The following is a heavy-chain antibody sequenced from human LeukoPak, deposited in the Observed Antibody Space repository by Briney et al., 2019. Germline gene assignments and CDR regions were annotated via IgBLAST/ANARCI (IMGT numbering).Heavy chain of an antibody. CDR3: ARQHAYYFDY. J-gene: IGHJ4*02. D-gene: IGHD6-13*01. V-gene: IGHV1-3*01. CDR2: INAGNGNT. Sequence: AASVKVSCKASGYTFTSYAMHWVRQAPGQRLEWMGWINAGNGNTKYSQKFQGRVTITRDTSASTAYMELRSLRSDDTAVYYCARQHAYYFDYWGQGTLVTVSS. CDR1: GYTFTSYA.